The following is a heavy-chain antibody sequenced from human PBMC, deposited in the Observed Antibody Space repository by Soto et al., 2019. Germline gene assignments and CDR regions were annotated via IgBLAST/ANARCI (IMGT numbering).Heavy chain of an antibody. Sequence: KPSETLSLTCTVSGGSISSYYWSWIRQPAGKGLEWIGRIYTSGSTNYNPSLKSRVTMSVDTSKNQFSLKLSSVTAADTAVYYCARVPRLRSLEWGGDRLYGMDVWGQGTTVTVSS. CDR3: ARVPRLRSLEWGGDRLYGMDV. J-gene: IGHJ6*02. D-gene: IGHD3-3*01. CDR1: GGSISSYY. V-gene: IGHV4-4*07. CDR2: IYTSGST.